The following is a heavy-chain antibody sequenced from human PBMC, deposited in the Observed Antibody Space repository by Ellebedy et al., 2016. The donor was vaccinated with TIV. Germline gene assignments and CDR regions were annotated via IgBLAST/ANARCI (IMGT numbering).Heavy chain of an antibody. CDR1: GGSFSGYY. Sequence: MPSETLSLTCAVYGGSFSGYYWSWIRQPPGKGLEWIGEINHSGSTNYNPSLKSRVTISVDTSKNQFSLKLSSVTAADTAVYYCARGRRRGVDWFDPWGQGTLVTVSS. V-gene: IGHV4-34*01. D-gene: IGHD5-24*01. CDR2: INHSGST. J-gene: IGHJ5*02. CDR3: ARGRRRGVDWFDP.